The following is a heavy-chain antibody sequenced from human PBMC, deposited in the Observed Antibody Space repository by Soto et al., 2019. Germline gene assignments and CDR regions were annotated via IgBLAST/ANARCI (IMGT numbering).Heavy chain of an antibody. CDR1: GFTFSSYA. D-gene: IGHD2-2*01. Sequence: PGGSLRLSCAASGFTFSSYAMSWVRQAPGKGLEWVSAISGSGGSTYYADSVKGRFTISRDNSKNTLYLQMNSLRAEDTAVYYCAKVGVIVVYSAYMDVWGKGTTVTVSS. CDR3: AKVGVIVVYSAYMDV. CDR2: ISGSGGST. J-gene: IGHJ6*03. V-gene: IGHV3-23*01.